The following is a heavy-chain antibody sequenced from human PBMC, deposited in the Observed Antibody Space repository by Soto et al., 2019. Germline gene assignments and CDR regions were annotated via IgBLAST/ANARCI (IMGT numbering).Heavy chain of an antibody. Sequence: GASVKVSCKASGYTFTGYYMHWVRQAPGQGLEWMGWINPNSGGTNYAQKFQGRVTMTRDTSISTAYMELSRLRSDDTAVYYCARDQGIAVAGTSATSYYYGMDVWGQGTTVTVSS. CDR2: INPNSGGT. D-gene: IGHD6-19*01. V-gene: IGHV1-2*02. J-gene: IGHJ6*02. CDR3: ARDQGIAVAGTSATSYYYGMDV. CDR1: GYTFTGYY.